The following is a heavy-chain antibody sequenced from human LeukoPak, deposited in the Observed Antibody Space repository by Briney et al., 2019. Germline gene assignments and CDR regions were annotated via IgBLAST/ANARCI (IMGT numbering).Heavy chain of an antibody. CDR1: GASINGYF. J-gene: IGHJ4*02. CDR2: IHYSGNA. D-gene: IGHD6-13*01. Sequence: PSETLSLTCTVSGASINGYFWNWIRQPPGKGLEWIGYIHYSGNANYNPSLYNPSLKSRLTILVDTSKNQFSLKLSSVAAVDTAVYYCARGGSSLDSWGQGTLVTVSS. CDR3: ARGGSSLDS. V-gene: IGHV4-59*01.